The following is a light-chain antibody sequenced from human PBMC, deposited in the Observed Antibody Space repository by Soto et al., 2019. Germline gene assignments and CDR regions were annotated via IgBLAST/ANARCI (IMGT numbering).Light chain of an antibody. CDR3: QSYDSSLSASYV. J-gene: IGLJ1*01. Sequence: QSVLTQPPSVSWAPGQRVTISCTGCSSNIGAGCEVHWYQHLPGKAPKLLIYGNTNRPSGVPDRFSGSKSGTSASLAITGLQAEDEADYYCQSYDSSLSASYVFGGGTKVTVL. CDR1: SSNIGAGCE. V-gene: IGLV1-40*01. CDR2: GNT.